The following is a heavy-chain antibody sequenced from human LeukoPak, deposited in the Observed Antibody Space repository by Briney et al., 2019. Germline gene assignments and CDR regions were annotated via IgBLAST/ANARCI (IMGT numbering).Heavy chain of an antibody. Sequence: PSETLSLTCTVSGGSISSSSYYWGWIRQPPGKGLEWIGSIYYSGSTYYNPSLKSRVTISVDTSKNQFSLKLSSVTAADTAVYYCARHRVGATYYYYYYMDVWGKGTTVTVSS. J-gene: IGHJ6*03. CDR1: GGSISSSSYY. CDR3: ARHRVGATYYYYYYMDV. V-gene: IGHV4-39*01. CDR2: IYYSGST. D-gene: IGHD1-26*01.